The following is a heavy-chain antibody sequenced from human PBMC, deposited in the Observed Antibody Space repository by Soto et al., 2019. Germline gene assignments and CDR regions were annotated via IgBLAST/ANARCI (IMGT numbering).Heavy chain of an antibody. CDR2: ISSSSSYI. CDR3: ARDVGPAYAGPVIAAAGTVAVWWFDP. J-gene: IGHJ5*02. CDR1: GFTFSSYS. Sequence: GGSLRLSCAASGFTFSSYSMNWVRQAPGKGLEWVSSISSSSSYIYYADSVKGRFTISRDNAKNSLYLQMNSLRAEDTAVYYCARDVGPAYAGPVIAAAGTVAVWWFDPWGQGTLVTVSS. D-gene: IGHD6-13*01. V-gene: IGHV3-21*01.